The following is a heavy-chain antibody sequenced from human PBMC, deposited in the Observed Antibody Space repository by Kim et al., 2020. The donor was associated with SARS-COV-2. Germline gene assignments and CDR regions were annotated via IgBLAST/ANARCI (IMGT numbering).Heavy chain of an antibody. CDR2: ISGSSSYI. J-gene: IGHJ4*02. Sequence: GGSLRLSCAPSGFTFSTYDMNWVRQAPGMGLEWVSSISGSSSYIYYADSVKGRFTISRDNAKNSVYLQMNSLRAEDTAVYYCVRDSPRAVAGTRWGQGTLVTVSS. D-gene: IGHD6-19*01. V-gene: IGHV3-21*04. CDR1: GFTFSTYD. CDR3: VRDSPRAVAGTR.